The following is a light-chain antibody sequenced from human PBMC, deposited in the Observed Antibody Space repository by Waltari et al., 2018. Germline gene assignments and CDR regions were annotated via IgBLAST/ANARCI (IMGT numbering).Light chain of an antibody. CDR1: QSLFSTSNSKTY. Sequence: DIVMTQSPDFLAVSLGERATINCKSSQSLFSTSNSKTYISWYQQKPGQPPKLLIYWASTRGSGVPDRFSGSGSGTDFTLTISRLQAEDVAVYYCHHYYIPPLTFGQGTRLEIK. V-gene: IGKV4-1*01. CDR2: WAS. J-gene: IGKJ5*01. CDR3: HHYYIPPLT.